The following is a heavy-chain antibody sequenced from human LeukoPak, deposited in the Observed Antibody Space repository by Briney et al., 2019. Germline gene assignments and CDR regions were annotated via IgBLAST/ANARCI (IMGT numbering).Heavy chain of an antibody. CDR2: INHSGST. D-gene: IGHD5-18*01. CDR1: GGSFSGYY. V-gene: IGHV4-34*01. CDR3: ARFSDGYSYGPSHLDY. J-gene: IGHJ4*02. Sequence: SETLSLTCAVYGGSFSGYYWSWIRQPPGKGLEWIGEINHSGSTNYNPSLKRRVTISVDTSKNQFSLKLSSVTAADTAVYYCARFSDGYSYGPSHLDYWGQGTLVTVSS.